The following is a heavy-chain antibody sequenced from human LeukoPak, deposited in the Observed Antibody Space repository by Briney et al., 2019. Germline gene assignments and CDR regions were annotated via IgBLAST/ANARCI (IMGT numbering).Heavy chain of an antibody. CDR3: ARSGYSSGWVYWYFDL. V-gene: IGHV4-4*02. J-gene: IGHJ2*01. CDR2: IYHSGST. D-gene: IGHD6-19*01. Sequence: PSGTLSLTCAVSGGSISSSNWWSWVRQPPGKGLEWIGEIYHSGSTNYNPSLKSRVTISVDKPKNQFSLKLSSVTAADTAVYYCARSGYSSGWVYWYFDLWGRGTLVTVSS. CDR1: GGSISSSNW.